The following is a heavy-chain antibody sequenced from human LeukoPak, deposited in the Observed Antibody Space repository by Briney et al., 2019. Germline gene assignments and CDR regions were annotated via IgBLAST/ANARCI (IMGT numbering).Heavy chain of an antibody. D-gene: IGHD1-26*01. V-gene: IGHV3-53*01. CDR2: YNSGST. CDR1: GFTVRTYY. Sequence: GGSLRLSCAASGFTVRTYYLSWVRQVPGKGLEWVSVYNSGSTYADSVRGRFTISRDNAKNSLYLQINSLRADDTAVYYCARSHQRVGIEDYWGQGTLVTVSS. CDR3: ARSHQRVGIEDY. J-gene: IGHJ4*02.